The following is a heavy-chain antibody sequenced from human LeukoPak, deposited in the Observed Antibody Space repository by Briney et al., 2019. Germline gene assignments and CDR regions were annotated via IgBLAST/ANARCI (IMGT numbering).Heavy chain of an antibody. V-gene: IGHV6-1*01. CDR1: GDSVSSNSAA. J-gene: IGHJ5*02. CDR2: TYYRSKWYN. CDR3: ARAGADTAIDRGWFDP. Sequence: SQTLSLTCAISGDSVSSNSAAWNWISQSPSRGLEWLGRTYYRSKWYNDYAVSVKSRITINPDTSKNQFSLQLNSVTPEDTAVYYCARAGADTAIDRGWFDPWGQGTLVTVSS. D-gene: IGHD5-18*01.